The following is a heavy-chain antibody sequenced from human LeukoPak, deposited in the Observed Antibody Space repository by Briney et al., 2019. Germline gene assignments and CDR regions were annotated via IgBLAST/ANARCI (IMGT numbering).Heavy chain of an antibody. Sequence: SQTLSLTCTVSGGSISGYYWSWIRQPPGKGLEWIGYIYYTGSTNYNPSLKSRVIVSVDTSKNQFSLKVSSVTAADTAVYYCVRSKSGTYGWFDPWGQGTLVTVSS. V-gene: IGHV4-59*01. CDR1: GGSISGYY. CDR2: IYYTGST. J-gene: IGHJ5*02. CDR3: VRSKSGTYGWFDP. D-gene: IGHD4-17*01.